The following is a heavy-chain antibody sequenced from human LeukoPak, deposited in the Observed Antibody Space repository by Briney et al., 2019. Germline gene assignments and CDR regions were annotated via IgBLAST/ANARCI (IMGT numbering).Heavy chain of an antibody. D-gene: IGHD3-3*01. CDR1: GFTFSSYV. J-gene: IGHJ5*02. CDR2: ISGSGGST. V-gene: IGHV3-23*01. CDR3: PKPTNDFWSGYPPGWFDP. Sequence: GGSLRLSCAASGFTFSSYVMSWVRQAPGKGLEWVSAISGSGGSTYHADSVEGRFTISRDNSKNTLFLQMNSPRADDTAVYYCPKPTNDFWSGYPPGWFDPWGQGTLVTVSS.